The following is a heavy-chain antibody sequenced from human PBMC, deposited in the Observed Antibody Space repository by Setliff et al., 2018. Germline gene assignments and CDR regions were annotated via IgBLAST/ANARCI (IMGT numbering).Heavy chain of an antibody. V-gene: IGHV1-46*01. Sequence: ASVKVSCKASGHTFTSYFMQWVRQAPGQGLEWMGMINPSGGYTIYAQKFQGRVTMTRDTSTSTVYLELSSLRSEDTAVYYCARGLIVLPGPSGDMGYFDYWGQGTLGTVPQ. J-gene: IGHJ4*02. D-gene: IGHD2-8*01. CDR3: ARGLIVLPGPSGDMGYFDY. CDR2: INPSGGYT. CDR1: GHTFTSYF.